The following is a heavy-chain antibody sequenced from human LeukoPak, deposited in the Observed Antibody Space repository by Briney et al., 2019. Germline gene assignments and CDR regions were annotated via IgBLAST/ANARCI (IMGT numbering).Heavy chain of an antibody. CDR3: ARLEAAEIDY. D-gene: IGHD6-13*01. CDR1: GGSISSSSYY. CDR2: IHYSGST. Sequence: SETLSLTCTVSGGSISSSSYYWGWIRQPPGKGLEWIGSIHYSGSTYYNPSLKSRVTISVDTSKNQFSLKLSSVTAADTAVYYCARLEAAEIDYWGQGTLVTVSS. V-gene: IGHV4-39*01. J-gene: IGHJ4*02.